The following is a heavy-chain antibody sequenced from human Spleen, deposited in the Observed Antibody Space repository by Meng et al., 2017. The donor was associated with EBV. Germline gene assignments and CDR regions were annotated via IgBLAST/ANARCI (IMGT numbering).Heavy chain of an antibody. CDR2: IHHSGTT. V-gene: IGHV4-4*02. CDR1: GASIDSSDW. Sequence: QLEESGPGLGKPSQTLALTCTVSGASIDSSDWWTWVRQSPGKGLEWIGEIHHSGTTNYNPSLESRVTISIDKSDNQFSLKLTSVTAADTAVYYCARGLGGHYPTMEYWGQGTLVTVSS. CDR3: ARGLGGHYPTMEY. J-gene: IGHJ4*02. D-gene: IGHD3-22*01.